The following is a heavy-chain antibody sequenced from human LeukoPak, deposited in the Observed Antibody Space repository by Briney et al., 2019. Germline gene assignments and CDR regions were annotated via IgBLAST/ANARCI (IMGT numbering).Heavy chain of an antibody. J-gene: IGHJ4*02. CDR1: GYTFTSYG. CDR3: ARDSTYYYDSSGIDY. CDR2: ISAYNGNT. Sequence: ASVKVSCKASGYTFTSYGISWVRQAPGQGLEWMGWISAYNGNTNYAQKLQGRVTMTTDTSTSTAYMELRSPRSDDTAVYYCARDSTYYYDSSGIDYWGQGTLVTVSS. D-gene: IGHD3-22*01. V-gene: IGHV1-18*01.